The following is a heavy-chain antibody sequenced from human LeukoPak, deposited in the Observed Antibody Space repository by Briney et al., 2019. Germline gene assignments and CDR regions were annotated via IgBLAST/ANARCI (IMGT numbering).Heavy chain of an antibody. D-gene: IGHD2-8*01. V-gene: IGHV1-69*06. CDR3: ARSHIRYCTNGVCPAGDY. Sequence: SVKVSCKASGGTFSSYAISWVRQAPGQGLEWMGGIIPIFGTANYAQKFQGRVTITADKSTSTAYMELSSLRSEDTAVYYCARSHIRYCTNGVCPAGDYWGQGTLVTVSS. CDR2: IIPIFGTA. CDR1: GGTFSSYA. J-gene: IGHJ4*02.